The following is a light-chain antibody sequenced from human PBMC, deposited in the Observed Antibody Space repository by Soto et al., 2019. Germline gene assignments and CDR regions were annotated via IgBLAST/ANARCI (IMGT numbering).Light chain of an antibody. CDR2: EVT. V-gene: IGLV2-14*01. J-gene: IGLJ1*01. CDR3: SSFTSTSTRL. CDR1: SSDIGSYDY. Sequence: QSVLTQPASVSGSPGQSITISCTGTSSDIGSYDYVSWYQQHPGKAPNLIIYEVTDRPSGVSNRFSGSKSGNTASLTISGLQAEDGADYYCSSFTSTSTRLFGSGTKLTVL.